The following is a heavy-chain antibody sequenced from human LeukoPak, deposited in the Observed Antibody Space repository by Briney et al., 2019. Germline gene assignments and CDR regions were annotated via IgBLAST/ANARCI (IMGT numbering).Heavy chain of an antibody. CDR2: FYQSGST. CDR3: ARVRGLQLWVWDS. D-gene: IGHD5-24*01. CDR1: GGSISSGGYY. V-gene: IGHV4-61*08. J-gene: IGHJ1*01. Sequence: SETLSLTCTVSGGSISSGGYYWSWIRQPPGKGLEWIGYFYQSGSTNYNPSLKSRVTMSVDTSKNQFFLKLTSVTTADTAVYYCARVRGLQLWVWDSWGQGTLVTVSS.